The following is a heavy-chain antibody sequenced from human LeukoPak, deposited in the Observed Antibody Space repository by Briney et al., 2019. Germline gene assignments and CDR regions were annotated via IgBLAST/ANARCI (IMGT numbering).Heavy chain of an antibody. CDR2: ISSSSSYI. V-gene: IGHV3-21*01. Sequence: GGSLRLSCAASGLTFSSYSMNWVRQAPGKGLEWVSSISSSSSYIYYADSVKGRFTISRDNAKNSLYLQMNSLRAEDTAVYYCAREPYDILTGHFDYWGQGTLVTVSS. CDR3: AREPYDILTGHFDY. J-gene: IGHJ4*02. CDR1: GLTFSSYS. D-gene: IGHD3-9*01.